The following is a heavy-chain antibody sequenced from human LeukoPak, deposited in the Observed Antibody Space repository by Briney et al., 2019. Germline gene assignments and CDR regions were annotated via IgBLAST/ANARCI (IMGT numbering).Heavy chain of an antibody. J-gene: IGHJ3*02. V-gene: IGHV3-30*18. CDR1: GLTFSSYG. CDR3: AKEYYGDYGPGAFDI. D-gene: IGHD4-17*01. CDR2: ISYDGSNK. Sequence: GGSLRLSCAASGLTFSSYGMHWVRQAPGKGLEWVAVISYDGSNKYYADSVKGRFTISRDNSKNTLYLQMNSLRAEDTAVYYCAKEYYGDYGPGAFDIWGQGTMVTVSS.